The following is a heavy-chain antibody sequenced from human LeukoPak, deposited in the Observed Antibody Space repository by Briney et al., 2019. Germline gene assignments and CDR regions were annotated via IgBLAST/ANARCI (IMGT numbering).Heavy chain of an antibody. D-gene: IGHD1-20*01. CDR1: GFTFSNAW. V-gene: IGHV3-15*01. J-gene: IGHJ4*02. Sequence: GGSLRLSCAASGFTFSNAWMSWVRQAPGKGLEWVGRIKSKTDGGTTDYAAPVKGRFTISRDDSKNTLYLQMNSLKTEDTAVYYCTTGDNWNGVPFDYWGQGTLVTVSS. CDR3: TTGDNWNGVPFDY. CDR2: IKSKTDGGTT.